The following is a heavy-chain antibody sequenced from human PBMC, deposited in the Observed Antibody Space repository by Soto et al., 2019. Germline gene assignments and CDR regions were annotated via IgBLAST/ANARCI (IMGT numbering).Heavy chain of an antibody. CDR1: GYSFTNYG. CDR3: ARVLRELSP. CDR2: IGSDNGKP. Sequence: QVDLVQSGAEVKQPGASVKVSCKASGYSFTNYGIAWVRQAPGQRLEWMGWIGSDNGKPNYAENVQCRVTMTTDISTSTAYMELRNLRYDDTAVYYCARVLRELSPWGQGTLVIVSS. V-gene: IGHV1-18*04. J-gene: IGHJ5*02. D-gene: IGHD1-26*01.